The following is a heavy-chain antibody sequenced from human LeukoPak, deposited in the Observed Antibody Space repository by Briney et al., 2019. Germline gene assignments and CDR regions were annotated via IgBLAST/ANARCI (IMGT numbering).Heavy chain of an antibody. CDR3: ARARPYSVSYWRHSMDV. D-gene: IGHD1-26*01. V-gene: IGHV4-39*07. J-gene: IGHJ6*04. CDR2: IYYSGST. CDR1: GGSISSSSYY. Sequence: SETLSLTCTVSGGSISSSSYYWGWIRQPPGKGLEWIGSIYYSGSTYYNPSLKSRVTISVDTSKNQFSLKLSSVTAADTAVYYCARARPYSVSYWRHSMDVWGKGTTVTVSS.